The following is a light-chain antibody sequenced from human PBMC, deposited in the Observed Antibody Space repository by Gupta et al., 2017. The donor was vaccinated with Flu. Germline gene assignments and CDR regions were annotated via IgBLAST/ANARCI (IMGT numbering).Light chain of an antibody. CDR1: SGSIASYY. V-gene: IGLV6-57*01. CDR3: QSYDDSHHWV. J-gene: IGLJ3*02. Sequence: NFMLTQPHSVSESPGKTVAISCTRSSGSIASYYVQWYQQRPGSSPILVIYEVKHRPSGVPDRFSGSIDRSSNSASLTISGLKTEDEADYYCQSYDDSHHWVFGGGTKLTVL. CDR2: EVK.